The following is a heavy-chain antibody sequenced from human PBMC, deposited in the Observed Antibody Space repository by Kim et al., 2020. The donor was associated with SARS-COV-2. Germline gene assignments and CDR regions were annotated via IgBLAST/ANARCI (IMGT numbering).Heavy chain of an antibody. J-gene: IGHJ4*02. D-gene: IGHD6-13*01. CDR1: GFTFSSYW. CDR3: ARSRFPIVGIAAAGTFFDY. Sequence: GGSLRLSCEASGFTFSSYWMSWVRQAPGKGLEWVANIKQDGSEKYYVDSVKGRFTISRDNAKNSLYLQMNSLRAEDTAVYYCARSRFPIVGIAAAGTFFDYWGQGTLVTVSS. V-gene: IGHV3-7*01. CDR2: IKQDGSEK.